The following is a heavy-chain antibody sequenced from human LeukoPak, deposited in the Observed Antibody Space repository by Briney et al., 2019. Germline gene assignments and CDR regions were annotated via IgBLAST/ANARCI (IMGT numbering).Heavy chain of an antibody. V-gene: IGHV1-2*02. CDR3: ARGPTFEDYYYYMDV. J-gene: IGHJ6*03. CDR1: GYTFTGYY. D-gene: IGHD3-9*01. Sequence: ASVKVSCKASGYTFTGYYMHWVRQAPGQGLEWMGWINPNSGGTNYAQKFQGRVTMTRDTSISTAYMELSRLRSDDTAVYYCARGPTFEDYYYYMDVWGKGTTVTISS. CDR2: INPNSGGT.